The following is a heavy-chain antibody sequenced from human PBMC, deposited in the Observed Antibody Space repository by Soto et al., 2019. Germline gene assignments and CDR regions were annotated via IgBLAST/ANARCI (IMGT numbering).Heavy chain of an antibody. CDR2: IRGETNGGTA. CDR1: GLNFANYA. V-gene: IGHV3-49*02. D-gene: IGHD3-22*01. J-gene: IGHJ4*02. Sequence: LRLSCTGSGLNFANYALTWVRQAPGKGLEWVGFIRGETNGGTADYAASLKGRITISRDDSKSIAYLEINSLQTEDTAVYYCTRYYYESSGYYVYWGQGTLVTVSS. CDR3: TRYYYESSGYYVY.